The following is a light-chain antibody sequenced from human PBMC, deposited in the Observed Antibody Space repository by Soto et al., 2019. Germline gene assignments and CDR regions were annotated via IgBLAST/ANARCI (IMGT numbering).Light chain of an antibody. CDR3: QQYGTAPPRYT. CDR2: GAS. V-gene: IGKV3-20*01. J-gene: IGKJ2*01. CDR1: LNCSSNY. Sequence: DIVLTQSPGTLSLSPGDRATLSCRSSLNCSSNYLTWYQQKPGQAPRLLIYGASSRATGIPDRFSGSGSGTDFTLTVSRLEPEDFAVYYCQQYGTAPPRYTFGQGTKLEIK.